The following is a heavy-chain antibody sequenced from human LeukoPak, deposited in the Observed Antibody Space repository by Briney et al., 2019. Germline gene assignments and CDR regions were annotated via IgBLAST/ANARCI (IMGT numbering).Heavy chain of an antibody. V-gene: IGHV1-24*01. CDR1: GYTLIELS. Sequence: ASVTVSCKVSGYTLIELSMHWVRQAPGKGLEWMGGFDPEDGETIYAQKFQGRVTMTEDTSTDTAYMELSSLRSEDTAVYYCATQWLRPSPNWFDPWGQGTLVTVSS. D-gene: IGHD5-12*01. CDR3: ATQWLRPSPNWFDP. CDR2: FDPEDGET. J-gene: IGHJ5*02.